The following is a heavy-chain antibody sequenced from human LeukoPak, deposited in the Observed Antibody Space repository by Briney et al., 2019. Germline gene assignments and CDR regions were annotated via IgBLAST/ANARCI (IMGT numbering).Heavy chain of an antibody. J-gene: IGHJ4*02. Sequence: ASVKVSCKASGYTFTTYGINWVRQAPGQGLEWMGWISTYNGNTNYAQKLQGRVTMTTDTSTSTAYMELRRLRSDDTAVFYCAGGYSWLANFDYWGQGTLVTVSS. V-gene: IGHV1-18*01. CDR2: ISTYNGNT. CDR1: GYTFTTYG. CDR3: AGGYSWLANFDY. D-gene: IGHD6-19*01.